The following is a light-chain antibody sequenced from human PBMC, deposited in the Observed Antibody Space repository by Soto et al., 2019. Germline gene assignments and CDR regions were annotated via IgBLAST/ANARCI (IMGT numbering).Light chain of an antibody. CDR3: QQYNSQWT. CDR1: QSISSW. J-gene: IGKJ1*01. V-gene: IGKV1-5*03. CDR2: KAS. Sequence: DIQLTQSPSSLSAPVGDRITITCRASQSISSWLAWYQQKPGRAPKLLIYKASSLESGVPSRFSGSGSGTEFTLTISSLQPDDFATYYCQQYNSQWTFGQGTKVDIK.